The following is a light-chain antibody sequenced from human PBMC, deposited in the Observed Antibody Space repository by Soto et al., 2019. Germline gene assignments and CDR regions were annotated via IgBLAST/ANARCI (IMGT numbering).Light chain of an antibody. Sequence: IVLTQSPGTLSLSPGERATLSCRASQTGSNSYLAWYQQKSGQAPRLLIYGVSTRATGTPDRFSGSGSGTDFTLTISSLEPEDFAVYYCQQRSNWPQLTFGGGTKVDIK. CDR1: QTGSNSY. CDR2: GVS. CDR3: QQRSNWPQLT. J-gene: IGKJ4*01. V-gene: IGKV3D-20*02.